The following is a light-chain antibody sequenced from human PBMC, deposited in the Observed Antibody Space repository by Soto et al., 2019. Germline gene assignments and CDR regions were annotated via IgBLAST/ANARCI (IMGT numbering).Light chain of an antibody. J-gene: IGLJ1*01. CDR1: SSDVGGYNY. CDR2: EVS. V-gene: IGLV2-14*01. CDR3: SSYSISTAYL. Sequence: QSVLTQPASVSGSPGQSITISCTGTSSDVGGYNYVSWYQQHPGKAPKLIIYEVSNRPTGVSNRFSGSKSGHTASLTISGLQSEDEADYFCSSYSISTAYLFGTGTK.